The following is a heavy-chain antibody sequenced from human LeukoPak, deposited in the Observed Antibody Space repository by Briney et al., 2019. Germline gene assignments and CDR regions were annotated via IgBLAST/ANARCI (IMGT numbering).Heavy chain of an antibody. CDR1: GYTLTELS. CDR3: ARDGPDYGDYINFDY. Sequence: ASVKVSCKVSGYTLTELSMHWVRQAPGKGLEWMGGFDPEDGETIYAQKFQGRVTMTEDTSTDTAYMELSSLRSEDTAVYYCARDGPDYGDYINFDYWGQGTLVTVSS. CDR2: FDPEDGET. V-gene: IGHV1-24*01. D-gene: IGHD4-17*01. J-gene: IGHJ4*02.